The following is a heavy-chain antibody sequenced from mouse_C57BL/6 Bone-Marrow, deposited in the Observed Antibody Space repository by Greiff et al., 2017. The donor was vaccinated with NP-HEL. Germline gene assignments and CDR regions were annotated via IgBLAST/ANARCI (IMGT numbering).Heavy chain of an antibody. CDR2: IYPRSGNT. D-gene: IGHD2-1*01. J-gene: IGHJ3*01. CDR3: ARVRVYGNFLAY. V-gene: IGHV1-81*01. Sequence: VQLQESGAELARPGASVKLSCKASGYTFTSYGISWVKQRTGQGLEWIGEIYPRSGNTYYNEKFKGKATLTADKSSSTAYMELRSLTSEDSAVDFWARVRVYGNFLAYWGQGTLVTVSA. CDR1: GYTFTSYG.